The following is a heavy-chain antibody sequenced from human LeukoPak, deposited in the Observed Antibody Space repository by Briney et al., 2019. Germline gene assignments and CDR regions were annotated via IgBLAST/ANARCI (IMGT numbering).Heavy chain of an antibody. V-gene: IGHV4-39*01. CDR1: GGSISSSSYY. J-gene: IGHJ4*02. CDR2: IYYSGST. D-gene: IGHD3-3*01. Sequence: SETLSLTCTVSGGSISSSSYYWGWIRQPPGKGLEWIGSIYYSGSTYYNPSLKSRVTISVDTSKNQFSLKLSSVTAADTAVYYCARHVAAPYYDFWSGYYYYFDYWGQGTLVTVSS. CDR3: ARHVAAPYYDFWSGYYYYFDY.